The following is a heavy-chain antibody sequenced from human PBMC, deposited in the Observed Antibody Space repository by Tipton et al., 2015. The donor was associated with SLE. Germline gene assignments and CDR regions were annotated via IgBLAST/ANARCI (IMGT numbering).Heavy chain of an antibody. D-gene: IGHD3-16*01. V-gene: IGHV4-4*07. CDR2: IYTSGAT. J-gene: IGHJ3*02. CDR3: ARVWVNNAFDI. Sequence: TLSLTCNVSGVPISSSYWSWIRHPAGKGQEWIGRIYTSGATDHNPSLKSRVTMAVDMSKNQIFLKMTSVTAADSAVYFCARVWVNNAFDIWGQGTRVTVAS. CDR1: GVPISSSY.